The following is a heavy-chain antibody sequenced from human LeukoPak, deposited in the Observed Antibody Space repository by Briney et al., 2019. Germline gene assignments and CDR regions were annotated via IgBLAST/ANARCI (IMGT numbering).Heavy chain of an antibody. V-gene: IGHV3-23*01. CDR3: AKSRPPERHGYYYYGMDV. CDR2: ISGSGGST. Sequence: GGSLRLSCAASGFTFSSYAMSWVRQAPGKGLEWVSAISGSGGSTYYADSVKGRFTISRDNSKNTLYLQMNSLRAEDTAVYYWAKSRPPERHGYYYYGMDVWGKGTTVTVSS. J-gene: IGHJ6*04. CDR1: GFTFSSYA. D-gene: IGHD1-1*01.